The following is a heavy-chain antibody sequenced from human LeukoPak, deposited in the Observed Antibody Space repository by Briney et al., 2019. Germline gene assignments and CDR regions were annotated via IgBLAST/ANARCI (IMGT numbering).Heavy chain of an antibody. CDR1: GFTFDDYA. CDR3: GRGSGVADY. J-gene: IGHJ4*02. Sequence: GGSLRLSCAASGFTFDDYAMHWVRQAPGKGLEWVSLISWDGGSTYYADSVKGRFTISRDNAKNTLYLQMTSLRVEDTAVYYCGRGSGVADYWGQGALVTVSS. D-gene: IGHD7-27*01. V-gene: IGHV3-43D*03. CDR2: ISWDGGST.